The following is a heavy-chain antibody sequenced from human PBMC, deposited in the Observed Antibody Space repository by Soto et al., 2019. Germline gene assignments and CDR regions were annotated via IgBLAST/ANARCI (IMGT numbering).Heavy chain of an antibody. CDR2: ISYDGSNK. CDR1: GFTFSSYA. V-gene: IGHV3-30-3*01. J-gene: IGHJ4*02. D-gene: IGHD5-18*01. Sequence: PWGSLRLSCAASGFTFSSYAMHWVRQAPGKGLEWVAVISYDGSNKYYADSVKGRFTISRDNSKNTLYLQMNSLRAEDTAVYYCARDSGAIRGYSYGSFDYWGQGTLVTVSS. CDR3: ARDSGAIRGYSYGSFDY.